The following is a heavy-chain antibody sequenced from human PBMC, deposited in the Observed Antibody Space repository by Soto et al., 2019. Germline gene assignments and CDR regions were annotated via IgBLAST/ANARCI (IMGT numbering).Heavy chain of an antibody. J-gene: IGHJ4*02. Sequence: ASVKVSCKASGGAFSSYTISWVRQAPGQGLEWMGRIIPILGIANYAQKFQGRVTITADKSTSTAYMELSSLRSEDTAVYYCARAASTRGYFDYWGQGTLVTVSS. CDR1: GGAFSSYT. CDR3: ARAASTRGYFDY. V-gene: IGHV1-69*02. D-gene: IGHD6-25*01. CDR2: IIPILGIA.